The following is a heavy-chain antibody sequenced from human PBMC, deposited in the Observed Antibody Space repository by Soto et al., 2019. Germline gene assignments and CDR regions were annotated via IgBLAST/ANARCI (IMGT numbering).Heavy chain of an antibody. CDR3: ARTYDASGPYSGAYALEI. CDR1: GGSISSNY. D-gene: IGHD2-8*01. CDR2: IYYSVT. Sequence: QVQLQESGPGLVKPSETLSLTCSVPGGSISSNYWSWIRQTTGKGLEWIANIYYSVTNYNPSLKSHVSIAIDTSKNQFSLTLRAVTAAYTAVYYCARTYDASGPYSGAYALEIWGQGTMVTVSS. V-gene: IGHV4-59*01. J-gene: IGHJ3*02.